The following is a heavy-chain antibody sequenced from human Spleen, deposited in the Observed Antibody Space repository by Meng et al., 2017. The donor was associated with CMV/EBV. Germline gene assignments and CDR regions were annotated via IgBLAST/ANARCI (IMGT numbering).Heavy chain of an antibody. CDR3: AKVANFWSGYSDY. CDR2: ISGSGGST. D-gene: IGHD3-3*01. Sequence: GESLKISCAASGFTVSSNYMSWVRQAPGKGLEWVSAISGSGGSTYYADSVKGRFTISRDNSKNTLYLQMNSLRAEDTAVYYCAKVANFWSGYSDYWGQGTLVTVSS. CDR1: GFTVSSNY. J-gene: IGHJ4*02. V-gene: IGHV3-23*01.